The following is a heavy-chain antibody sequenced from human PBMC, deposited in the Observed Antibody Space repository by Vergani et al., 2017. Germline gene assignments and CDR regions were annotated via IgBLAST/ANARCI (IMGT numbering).Heavy chain of an antibody. Sequence: QVQLQQWGAGLLKPSETLSLTCAVYGGSFSGYYWSWIRQPPGKGLEWIGEINHSGSTNYNPSLKSRVTISVDTSKNQFSLTLSSVTAADTAVYYCARGLKCSSTSCYSRGWFGPWGQGTLVTVSS. CDR1: GGSFSGYY. D-gene: IGHD2-2*01. V-gene: IGHV4-34*01. CDR2: INHSGST. CDR3: ARGLKCSSTSCYSRGWFGP. J-gene: IGHJ5*02.